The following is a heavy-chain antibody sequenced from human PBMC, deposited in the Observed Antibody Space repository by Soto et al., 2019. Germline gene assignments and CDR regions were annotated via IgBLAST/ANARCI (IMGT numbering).Heavy chain of an antibody. Sequence: AETLSLTCTVSGASIRGFYWSWIRKSAGKGREWIGRIYATGTTDYNPSLKSRVMMSVDTSKKQFSLKLRSVTAADTAVYYCVRGGTKTLRDWFDPWGQGISVTVSS. CDR3: VRGGTKTLRDWFDP. CDR1: GASIRGFY. D-gene: IGHD1-1*01. V-gene: IGHV4-4*07. J-gene: IGHJ5*02. CDR2: IYATGTT.